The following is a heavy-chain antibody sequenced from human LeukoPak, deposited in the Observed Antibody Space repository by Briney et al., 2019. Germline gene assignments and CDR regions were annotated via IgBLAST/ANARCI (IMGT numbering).Heavy chain of an antibody. CDR2: INTDGSIT. CDR3: ARDRGPRTGFMVREAYDY. Sequence: AGGSLRLSCAASGFTFSDYWIHWVRQAPGKGLVWVSRINTDGSITNYADSVKGRFSISRDNAKNTLYLQMSGLRAEDTAVYYCARDRGPRTGFMVREAYDYWGQGTLVTVSS. V-gene: IGHV3-74*01. J-gene: IGHJ4*02. D-gene: IGHD3-10*01. CDR1: GFTFSDYW.